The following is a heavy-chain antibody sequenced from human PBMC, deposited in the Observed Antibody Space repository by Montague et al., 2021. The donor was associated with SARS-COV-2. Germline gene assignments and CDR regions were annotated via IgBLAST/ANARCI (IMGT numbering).Heavy chain of an antibody. D-gene: IGHD2-15*01. V-gene: IGHV6-1*01. CDR3: ARTTTRMLYPGNAFDI. CDR1: GDNVSSNTAT. Sequence: CAISGDNVSSNTATWNWIRQSPSRGLEWLGRTYYRSKWYHDYAISLKSRITINPDTSKNQFSLQLSSVAPEDTAVFYCARTTTRMLYPGNAFDIWGQGTMVTVSS. J-gene: IGHJ3*02. CDR2: TYYRSKWYH.